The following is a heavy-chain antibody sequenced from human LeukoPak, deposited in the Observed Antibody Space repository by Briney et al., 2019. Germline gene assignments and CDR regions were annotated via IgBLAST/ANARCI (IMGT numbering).Heavy chain of an antibody. D-gene: IGHD5-18*01. CDR3: ARDGYSYGYYYHN. V-gene: IGHV4-30-4*01. CDR2: IYSSGST. J-gene: IGHJ4*02. CDR1: GGSIIGGDYY. Sequence: SQTLSLTCTVPGGSIIGGDYYWRWLRQPPGKGLEWIGSIYSSGSTYYNPSLKSRLTISIDTSKNQFSLKMSSVTAAGTAVYYCARDGYSYGYYYHNWGQGTLVTVSS.